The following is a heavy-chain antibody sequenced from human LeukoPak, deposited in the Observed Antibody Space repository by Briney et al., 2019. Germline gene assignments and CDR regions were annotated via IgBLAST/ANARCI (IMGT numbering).Heavy chain of an antibody. CDR1: GFPFNSFW. Sequence: GGSLRLSCAASGFPFNSFWMHWVRQAPGKGLVWVSDMNEYSTTIKYADSVKGRFTISRDNAKSILYLQMNNLRAEDTAMYFCARGGVNPVDHWGQGTLVTVSS. J-gene: IGHJ4*02. D-gene: IGHD1-14*01. CDR3: ARGGVNPVDH. CDR2: MNEYSTTI. V-gene: IGHV3-74*01.